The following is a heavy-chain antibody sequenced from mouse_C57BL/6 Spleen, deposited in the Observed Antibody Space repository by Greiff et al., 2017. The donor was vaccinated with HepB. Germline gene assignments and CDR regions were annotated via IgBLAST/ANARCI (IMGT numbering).Heavy chain of an antibody. CDR1: GYTFTSYW. D-gene: IGHD2-1*01. V-gene: IGHV1-59*01. CDR3: AKGDYGNFYFDY. J-gene: IGHJ2*01. Sequence: QVQLQQPGAELVRPGTSVKLSCKASGYTFTSYWMHWVKQRPGQGLEWIGVIDPSDSYTNYNQKFKGKATLTVDTSSSTAYMQLSSLTSEDSAVYYCAKGDYGNFYFDYWGQGTTLIVSS. CDR2: IDPSDSYT.